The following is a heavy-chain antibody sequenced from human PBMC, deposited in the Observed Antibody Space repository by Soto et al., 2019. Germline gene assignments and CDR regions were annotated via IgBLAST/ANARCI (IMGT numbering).Heavy chain of an antibody. D-gene: IGHD2-15*01. Sequence: EVQLLESGGGLVQPAGSLRLSCAASGFTFSSYAMSWVRQAPGKGLEWVSAISGSGGSTYYADSVKGRFTICRDNSKNRLYLQMNSLRADDTAVYYCAKEAPLGYCSGGSCYSGFDYWGQGTLVTVSS. CDR2: ISGSGGST. CDR1: GFTFSSYA. J-gene: IGHJ4*02. V-gene: IGHV3-23*01. CDR3: AKEAPLGYCSGGSCYSGFDY.